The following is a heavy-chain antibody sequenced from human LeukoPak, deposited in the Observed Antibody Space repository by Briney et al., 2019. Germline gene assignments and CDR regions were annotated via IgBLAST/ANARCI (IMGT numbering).Heavy chain of an antibody. Sequence: SETLSLTCTVSGGSMTNHYWSWLRQPPGKGLEWIAFVHYGGHTNQNPSLRSRATISLDTSKNQFSLRLSSVTAADTAVYYCARDKGPLFFDWPSPDDAFDIWGQGTMVTVSS. CDR1: GGSMTNHY. J-gene: IGHJ3*02. CDR3: ARDKGPLFFDWPSPDDAFDI. CDR2: VHYGGHT. D-gene: IGHD3-9*01. V-gene: IGHV4-59*11.